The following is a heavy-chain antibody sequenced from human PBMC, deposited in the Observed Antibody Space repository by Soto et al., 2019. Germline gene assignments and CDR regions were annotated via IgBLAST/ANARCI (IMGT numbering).Heavy chain of an antibody. Sequence: PVGSLRLSCAASGFTFSSYAMSWVRQAPGKGLEWVSAISGSGGSTYYADSVKGRFTISRDNSKNTLYLQMNSLRAEDTAVYYCAKDLWPYYDFWSGYPWSFDYWGQGTLVTVSS. J-gene: IGHJ4*02. CDR1: GFTFSSYA. V-gene: IGHV3-23*01. D-gene: IGHD3-3*01. CDR2: ISGSGGST. CDR3: AKDLWPYYDFWSGYPWSFDY.